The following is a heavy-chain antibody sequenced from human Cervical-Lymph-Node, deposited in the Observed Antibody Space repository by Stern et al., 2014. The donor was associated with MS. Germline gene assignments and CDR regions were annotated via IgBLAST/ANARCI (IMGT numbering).Heavy chain of an antibody. Sequence: VQLVESGGGLVKPGGSLRLSCAASGFIFSKAWMTWVRQAPGKGLEWVVRIKPKTDGGTTNYSTPVQGRFTISRDDSKNILFLHMSSLKTEDTAVYYCTTDEVANFAHWGQGTLVTVSS. CDR3: TTDEVANFAH. J-gene: IGHJ5*02. CDR1: GFIFSKAW. CDR2: IKPKTDGGTT. V-gene: IGHV3-15*01.